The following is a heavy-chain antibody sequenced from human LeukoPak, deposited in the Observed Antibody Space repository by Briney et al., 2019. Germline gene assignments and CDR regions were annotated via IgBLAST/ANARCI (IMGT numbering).Heavy chain of an antibody. CDR1: GFTFSSYA. Sequence: PGGSLRLSCAASGFTFSSYAMSWVRQAPGKGLEWVSAISGSGGSTYYADSVKGRFTISRDNSKNTLYLQMNGLRAEDTAVYYCAKAVASYSGSSYGYFDYWGQGTLVTVSS. V-gene: IGHV3-23*01. CDR2: ISGSGGST. D-gene: IGHD1-26*01. CDR3: AKAVASYSGSSYGYFDY. J-gene: IGHJ4*02.